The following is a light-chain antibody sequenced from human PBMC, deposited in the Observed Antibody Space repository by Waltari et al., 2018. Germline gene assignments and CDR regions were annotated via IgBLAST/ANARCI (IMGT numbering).Light chain of an antibody. Sequence: EIVLTQSPATLSLSPGERATLSCRASQSVDMSLAWYQQRPGQAPRPLIYDTSNRATDIPARFSGSGSETDFSLTISSLEPEDFAVYYCQQRRNWPLTFGGGTKVEIK. CDR1: QSVDMS. CDR3: QQRRNWPLT. V-gene: IGKV3-11*01. CDR2: DTS. J-gene: IGKJ4*01.